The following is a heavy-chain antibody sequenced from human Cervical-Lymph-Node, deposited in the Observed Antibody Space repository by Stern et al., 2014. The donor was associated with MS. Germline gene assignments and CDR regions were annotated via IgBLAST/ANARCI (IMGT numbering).Heavy chain of an antibody. Sequence: VQLVESGADVKKHGSSVKVSCKASGGTFSSYAINWVRQAPGQGLEWMGGIIPLFGTAHYAQQFQGRVTISADKSTSTVYMELYSLRSDDTAVYYCARDETGVAFDIWGQGTMVTVSS. V-gene: IGHV1-69*06. D-gene: IGHD7-27*01. CDR1: GGTFSSYA. J-gene: IGHJ3*02. CDR2: IIPLFGTA. CDR3: ARDETGVAFDI.